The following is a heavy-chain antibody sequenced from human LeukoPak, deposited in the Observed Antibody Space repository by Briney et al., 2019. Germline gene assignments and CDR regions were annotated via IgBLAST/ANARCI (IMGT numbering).Heavy chain of an antibody. CDR1: GFTFSSYW. CDR3: ARYLLFFSGYDDY. Sequence: PGGSLRLSCAASGFTFSSYWMSWVRQAPGKGLEWVANIKQDGSEKYYVDSVKGRFTISRDNAKNSLYLQMNSLRAEDTAVYYCARYLLFFSGYDDYWGQGTLVTVSS. CDR2: IKQDGSEK. D-gene: IGHD2-21*02. V-gene: IGHV3-7*03. J-gene: IGHJ4*02.